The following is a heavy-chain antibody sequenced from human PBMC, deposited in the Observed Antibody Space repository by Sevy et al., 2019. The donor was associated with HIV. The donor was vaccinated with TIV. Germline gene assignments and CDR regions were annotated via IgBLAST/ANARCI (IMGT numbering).Heavy chain of an antibody. J-gene: IGHJ3*02. D-gene: IGHD5-18*01. V-gene: IGHV4-59*08. CDR3: ARQGGYQLPAAFDI. CDR2: IYYSGST. CDR1: GGSISSYY. Sequence: ETLSLTCTVSGGSISSYYWSWIRQPPGKGLEWIGHIYYSGSTNYNPSLKSRVTISVDTSKNQFSLKLSSVTAADTAVYYCARQGGYQLPAAFDIWGQGTMVTVSS.